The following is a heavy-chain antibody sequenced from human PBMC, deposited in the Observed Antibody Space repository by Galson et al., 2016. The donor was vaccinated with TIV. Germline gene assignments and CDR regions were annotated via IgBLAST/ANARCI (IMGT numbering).Heavy chain of an antibody. Sequence: SLRLSCAASGFAFSIFAMNWVRQAPGKGLEWVSVISGSGDSTHYADSVKGRFTISRVNSKSTLYLQMNSLRVEDTAVYYCAKDRLLFLEWSFPNDMDVWGQGTTVTVSS. CDR2: ISGSGDST. V-gene: IGHV3-23*01. D-gene: IGHD3-3*01. CDR3: AKDRLLFLEWSFPNDMDV. J-gene: IGHJ6*02. CDR1: GFAFSIFA.